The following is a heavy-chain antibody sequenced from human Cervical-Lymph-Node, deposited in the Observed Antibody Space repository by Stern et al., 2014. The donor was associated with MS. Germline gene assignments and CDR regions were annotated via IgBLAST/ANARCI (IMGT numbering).Heavy chain of an antibody. D-gene: IGHD5/OR15-5a*01. V-gene: IGHV1-46*03. CDR1: GYTFTSQY. CDR2: VNPGTGAK. Sequence: DQLVESGAEVKKPGASVKISCKASGYTFTSQYIHWLRQAPGQGLEWMEIVNPGTGAKSYAQKFQDRVTMTGDTSTSTVYMDRSSLTSEDTAVYFCARDPTRYGVYDGVFDLWGQGTMVTVYS. CDR3: ARDPTRYGVYDGVFDL. J-gene: IGHJ3*01.